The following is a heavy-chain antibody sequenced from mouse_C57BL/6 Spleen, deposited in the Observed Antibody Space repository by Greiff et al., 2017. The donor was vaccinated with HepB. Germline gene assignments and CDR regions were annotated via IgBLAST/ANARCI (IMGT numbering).Heavy chain of an antibody. J-gene: IGHJ3*01. CDR1: GYTFTSYW. D-gene: IGHD2-12*01. V-gene: IGHV1-74*01. Sequence: QVQLQQPGAELVKPGASVKVSCKASGYTFTSYWMHWVKQRPGQGLEWIGRIHPSDSDTNYNQKFKGKATLTVDKSSSTAYMQLSSLTSEDSAVYYCASDYSLSWLAYWGQGTLVTVSA. CDR3: ASDYSLSWLAY. CDR2: IHPSDSDT.